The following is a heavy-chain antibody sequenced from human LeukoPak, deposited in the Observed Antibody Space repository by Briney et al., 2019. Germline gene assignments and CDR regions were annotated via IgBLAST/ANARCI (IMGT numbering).Heavy chain of an antibody. CDR3: ARGSGSYFYYCMDV. CDR1: GFTFSSYS. CDR2: ISSSSSYI. Sequence: TGGSLRLSCAASGFTFSSYSMNWVRQAPGKGLEWVLFISSSSSYIYYADSVKGRFTISRDNAKNSLYLQMNSLRAEDTAVYYCARGSGSYFYYCMDVWGKGTTVTVSS. J-gene: IGHJ6*03. V-gene: IGHV3-21*01. D-gene: IGHD1-26*01.